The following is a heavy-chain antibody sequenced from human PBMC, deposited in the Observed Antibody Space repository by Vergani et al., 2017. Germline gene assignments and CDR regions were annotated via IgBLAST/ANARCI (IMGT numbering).Heavy chain of an antibody. Sequence: EVQLVESGGGLVQPGRSLRLSCAASGFTFDDYAMHWVRQAPGKGLEWVSGISWNSGSIGYADSVKGRFTISRDNAKNSLYLQMNSLRAEDTALYYCAKDRGPHFWSVYYDWSDYWGQGTLVTVSS. CDR3: AKDRGPHFWSVYYDWSDY. CDR1: GFTFDDYA. J-gene: IGHJ4*02. V-gene: IGHV3-9*01. D-gene: IGHD3-3*02. CDR2: ISWNSGSI.